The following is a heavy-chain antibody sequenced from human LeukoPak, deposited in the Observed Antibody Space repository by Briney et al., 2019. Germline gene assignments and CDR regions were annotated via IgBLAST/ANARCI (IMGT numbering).Heavy chain of an antibody. CDR2: IIPIFGTA. CDR1: GGTFSSYA. CDR3: ARGADRPQELDY. J-gene: IGHJ4*02. Sequence: GASVKVSCKASGGTFSSYAISWVRQAPGQGLEWMGGIIPIFGTANYAQKFQGRVTITADESTSTAYMELSSLRSEDTAMYYCARGADRPQELDYWGQGTLVTVSS. V-gene: IGHV1-69*13. D-gene: IGHD6-6*01.